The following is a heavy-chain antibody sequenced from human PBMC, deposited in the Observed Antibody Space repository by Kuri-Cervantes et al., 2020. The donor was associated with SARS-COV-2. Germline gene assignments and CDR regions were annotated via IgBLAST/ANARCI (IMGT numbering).Heavy chain of an antibody. CDR3: AQDVSSSWPGSNYYGMDV. D-gene: IGHD6-13*01. V-gene: IGHV3-23*01. J-gene: IGHJ6*02. CDR1: GFTFSSYA. Sequence: GRSLRLSCAASGFTFSSYAMHWVRQAPGKGLEWVSAISGSGGSTYYADPVKGRFTISRDNSKNTLYLQMNSLRAEDTAVYYCAQDVSSSWPGSNYYGMDVWGQGITVTVSS. CDR2: ISGSGGST.